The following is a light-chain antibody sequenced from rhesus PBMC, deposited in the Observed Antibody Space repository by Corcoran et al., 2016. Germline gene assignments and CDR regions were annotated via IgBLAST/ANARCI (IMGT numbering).Light chain of an antibody. CDR2: KAS. CDR1: QSISSW. CDR3: QQYNSAPLT. Sequence: DIQMTQSPSSLSASVGDKVTITCQASQSISSWLAWYQKKPGKAPKALIYKASSLESGVPSRFSGSGSVTDFTLTISILQPEDFATYYWQQYNSAPLTFGGGTTVELK. V-gene: IGKV1-16*01. J-gene: IGKJ4*01.